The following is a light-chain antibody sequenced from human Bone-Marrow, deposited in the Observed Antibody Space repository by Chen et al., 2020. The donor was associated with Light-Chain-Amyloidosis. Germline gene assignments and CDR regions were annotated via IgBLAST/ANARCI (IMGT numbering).Light chain of an antibody. CDR1: QTISSNY. Sequence: IVLTQSPGPLSLSPGEGANLSCRASQTISSNYLTWYQQKFGQAPRLLIYGSSSRDTGIPDRFTGSGSGTDFTLTINRLEPEDFAMYYCQQYGTSPLAFGGGTKVEIK. V-gene: IGKV3-20*01. CDR2: GSS. J-gene: IGKJ4*01. CDR3: QQYGTSPLA.